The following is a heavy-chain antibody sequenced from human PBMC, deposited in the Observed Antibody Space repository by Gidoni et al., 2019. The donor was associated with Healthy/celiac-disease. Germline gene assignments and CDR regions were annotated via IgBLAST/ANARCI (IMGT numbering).Heavy chain of an antibody. J-gene: IGHJ5*02. Sequence: QVQLVESGGGVVQPGRSLRLSCAASGFTFSGYGMHWVRQAPGKGLEWVAGIWYDGSNKYYADSVKGRFTISRDNSKNTLYLQMNSLRAEDTAVYYCAREEAGWFGKTRGWFDPWGQGTLVTVSS. V-gene: IGHV3-33*01. CDR1: GFTFSGYG. CDR3: AREEAGWFGKTRGWFDP. CDR2: IWYDGSNK. D-gene: IGHD3-10*01.